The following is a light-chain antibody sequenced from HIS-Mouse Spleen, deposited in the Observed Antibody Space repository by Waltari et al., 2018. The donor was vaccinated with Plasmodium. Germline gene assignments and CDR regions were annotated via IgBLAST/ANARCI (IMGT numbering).Light chain of an antibody. V-gene: IGLV4-69*01. J-gene: IGLJ2*01. CDR2: LNSDGSH. CDR1: SGHSSYA. CDR3: QNWGTGMGV. Sequence: QLVLTQSPSASASLGASVKLTCTLSSGHSSYAIAWHQQQPEKGPRYLMKLNSDGSHGKGDGIPDRFAGSSSGAERYLTISSLQSEDEADYYCQNWGTGMGVFGGGTKLTVL.